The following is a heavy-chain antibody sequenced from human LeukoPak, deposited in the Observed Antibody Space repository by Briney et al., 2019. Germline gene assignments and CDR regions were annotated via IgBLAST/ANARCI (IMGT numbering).Heavy chain of an antibody. CDR3: ASSRDGYNHFDY. CDR1: GGSIGKTNW. CDR2: IYHGDST. D-gene: IGHD5-24*01. Sequence: SETLSLTCAVSGGSIGKTNWWSWVRQPPGKGLEWIGEIYHGDSTNYNPSLKSRVTISGDKSKNQFSLKLSSVTAADTAVYYCASSRDGYNHFDYWGQGTLVTVSS. V-gene: IGHV4-4*02. J-gene: IGHJ4*02.